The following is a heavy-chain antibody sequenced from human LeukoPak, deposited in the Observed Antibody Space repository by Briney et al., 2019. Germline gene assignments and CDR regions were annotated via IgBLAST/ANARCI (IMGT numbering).Heavy chain of an antibody. J-gene: IGHJ3*02. V-gene: IGHV3-48*02. CDR1: GFTFSSYS. D-gene: IGHD3-22*01. CDR3: ARVYYYDSSNAFDI. Sequence: GGSLRLSCAASGFTFSSYSMNWVRQAPGEGLEWVSHISSSSSTIYYADSVKGRFTISRDNAKKSLYLQMNSLRDEDTAVYYCARVYYYDSSNAFDIWGQGTMVTVSS. CDR2: ISSSSSTI.